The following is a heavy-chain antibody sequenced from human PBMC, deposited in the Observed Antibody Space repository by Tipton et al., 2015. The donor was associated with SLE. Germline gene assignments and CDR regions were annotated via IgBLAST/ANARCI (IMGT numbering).Heavy chain of an antibody. CDR1: GFTFGDFY. V-gene: IGHV3-11*04. CDR2: ISSRSHDAK. CDR3: ARYGADHSEGNPYYGVVV. J-gene: IGHJ6*02. D-gene: IGHD3-10*01. Sequence: SLRLSCAASGFTFGDFYMSWIRQAPGKGLEWVSYISSRSHDAKYYADSVQGLLTISRDNSRNSLYLEMSSLRAEDTAGYYCARYGADHSEGNPYYGVVVWGQGPAV.